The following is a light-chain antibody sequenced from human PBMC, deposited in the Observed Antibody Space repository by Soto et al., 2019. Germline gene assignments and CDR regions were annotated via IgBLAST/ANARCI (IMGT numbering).Light chain of an antibody. CDR1: SSDIGGYHY. CDR3: LSYAATDTFV. CDR2: DVN. V-gene: IGLV2-11*01. J-gene: IGLJ1*01. Sequence: QSALAQPRSVSGSPGQSVTISCTGTSSDIGGYHYVSWYQQHPGKAPQLMIYDVNERPSGVPDRFSASKSGNTASLTISGLQADDEAEYYCLSYAATDTFVFGSGTKVTVL.